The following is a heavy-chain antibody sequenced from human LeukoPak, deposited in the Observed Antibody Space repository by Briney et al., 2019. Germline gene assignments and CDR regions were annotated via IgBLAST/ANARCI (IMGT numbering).Heavy chain of an antibody. CDR2: ISSSSSYT. J-gene: IGHJ4*02. V-gene: IGHV3-11*03. CDR3: ASGIQLWPIDY. CDR1: GFTLSDYY. Sequence: GGSLRLSCAASGFTLSDYYMSWIRPAPGKGLEWVSYISSSSSYTNYADSVKGRFTISRDNAKNSLYLQMNSLRAEDTAVYYCASGIQLWPIDYWGQGTLVTVSS. D-gene: IGHD5-18*01.